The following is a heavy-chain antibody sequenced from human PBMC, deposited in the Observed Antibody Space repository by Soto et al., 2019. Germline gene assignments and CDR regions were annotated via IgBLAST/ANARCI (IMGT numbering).Heavy chain of an antibody. J-gene: IGHJ4*02. CDR2: IKEGGSGK. D-gene: IGHD3-16*01. CDR1: GFTFSSYW. Sequence: GGSLRLSCTASGFTFSSYWMSWVRQAPGKGLGWVANIKEGGSGKYYVDSVKGRFSISRDNARNSLYLQMNSLRVEDTAVYYCVRVGGLGGYWGQGAMVTVSS. V-gene: IGHV3-7*03. CDR3: VRVGGLGGY.